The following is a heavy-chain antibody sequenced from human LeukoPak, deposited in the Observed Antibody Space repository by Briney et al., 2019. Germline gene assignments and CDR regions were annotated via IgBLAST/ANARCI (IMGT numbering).Heavy chain of an antibody. CDR2: IYPGDSDT. V-gene: IGHV5-51*01. Sequence: GESLKISCMGSGYGFTSYWIGWVRQMPGKGLEWMGIIYPGDSDTRYSPSFEGQVTISVDRSISTAYLQWSSLKASDTAMYYCARRALQWELLDYWGQGTLVTVSS. J-gene: IGHJ4*02. CDR1: GYGFTSYW. CDR3: ARRALQWELLDY. D-gene: IGHD1-26*01.